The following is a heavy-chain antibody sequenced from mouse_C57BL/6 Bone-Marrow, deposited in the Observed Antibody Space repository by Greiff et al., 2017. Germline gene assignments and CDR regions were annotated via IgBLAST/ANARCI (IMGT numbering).Heavy chain of an antibody. J-gene: IGHJ1*03. V-gene: IGHV1-64*01. D-gene: IGHD1-1*01. CDR2: IHPNSGST. CDR1: GYTFTRYW. Sequence: QVQLQQPGAELVKPGASVKLSCKASGYTFTRYWMHWVKQRPGQGLEWIGMIHPNSGSTNYNEKFKSKATLTVDKSSSTAYMQLSSLTSEDSAVYYCASYYGSSYGYFDVWGTGTTVTVSS. CDR3: ASYYGSSYGYFDV.